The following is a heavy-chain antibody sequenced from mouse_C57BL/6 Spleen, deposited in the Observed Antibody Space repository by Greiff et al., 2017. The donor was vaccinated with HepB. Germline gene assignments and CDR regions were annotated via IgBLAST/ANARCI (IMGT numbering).Heavy chain of an antibody. CDR1: GYAFSSYW. D-gene: IGHD2-4*01. CDR3: ARDIYYDYDDAMDY. J-gene: IGHJ4*01. V-gene: IGHV1-80*01. Sequence: VQLQQSGAELVKPGASVKISCKASGYAFSSYWMNWVKQRPGKGLEWIGQIYPGDGDTNYNGKFKGKATLTADKSSSTAYMQLSSLTSEDSAVYFCARDIYYDYDDAMDYWGQGTSVTVSS. CDR2: IYPGDGDT.